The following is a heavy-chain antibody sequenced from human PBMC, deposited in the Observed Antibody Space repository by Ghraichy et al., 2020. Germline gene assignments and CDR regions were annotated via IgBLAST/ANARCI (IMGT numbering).Heavy chain of an antibody. CDR3: ARGTIFGVVTN. Sequence: SETLSLTCTVSGGSINNYYWSWIRQPPGKGLDWIGNIYYSGSTNYNPSLKSRISISVDTSRTQFSLKLSSVTDADTAVYYCARGTIFGVVTNCGQGTLVTVSS. CDR1: GGSINNYY. D-gene: IGHD3-3*01. CDR2: IYYSGST. V-gene: IGHV4-59*01. J-gene: IGHJ4*02.